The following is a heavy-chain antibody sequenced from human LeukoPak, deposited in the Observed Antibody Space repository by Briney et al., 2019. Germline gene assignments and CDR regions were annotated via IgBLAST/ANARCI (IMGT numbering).Heavy chain of an antibody. CDR1: GFTFSSYW. CDR3: ALQETSAYDSSGYYYVFSP. J-gene: IGHJ5*02. V-gene: IGHV3-7*01. Sequence: GGSLRLSCAASGFTFSSYWMNWVRQAPGKGLEWVAIIKQDGSEKYYVDSVKGRFTISRDNAKNSLYLQMNSLRAEDTAVYYCALQETSAYDSSGYYYVFSPWGQGTLVTVSS. CDR2: IKQDGSEK. D-gene: IGHD3-22*01.